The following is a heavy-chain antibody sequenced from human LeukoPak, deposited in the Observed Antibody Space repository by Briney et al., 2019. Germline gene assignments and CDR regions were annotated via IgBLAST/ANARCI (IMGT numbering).Heavy chain of an antibody. J-gene: IGHJ4*02. CDR1: GFTFSSYS. Sequence: GGSLRLSCAASGFTFSSYSMNWVRQAPGKGLEWVSYISSSSSTIYYADSVKGRFTISRDNSKNSLYLQMNSLRTEDTALYYCAKDIVGSGSYYKVTWGQGTLVTVSS. V-gene: IGHV3-48*04. CDR2: ISSSSSTI. CDR3: AKDIVGSGSYYKVT. D-gene: IGHD3-10*01.